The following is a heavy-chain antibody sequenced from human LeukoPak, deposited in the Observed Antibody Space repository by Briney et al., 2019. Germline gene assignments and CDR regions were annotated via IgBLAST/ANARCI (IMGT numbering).Heavy chain of an antibody. CDR2: ISSSGSYI. CDR1: GFTFSSYS. V-gene: IGHV3-21*01. J-gene: IGHJ3*02. D-gene: IGHD6-13*01. Sequence: GGALRLSCAASGFTFSSYSMNWVGQAPGKGLEWVSSISSSGSYIYYADSVKGRFTISRDNAKNSLYLQMNSLRAEDTAVYYCARDLGVSSSWYVAFDIWGQGTMVTVSS. CDR3: ARDLGVSSSWYVAFDI.